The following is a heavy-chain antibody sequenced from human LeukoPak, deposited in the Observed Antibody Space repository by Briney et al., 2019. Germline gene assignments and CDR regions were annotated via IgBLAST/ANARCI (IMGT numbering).Heavy chain of an antibody. J-gene: IGHJ4*02. CDR2: VRSDGGEQ. Sequence: GGSLRLSCVASGFTFSEYWMTWVRQGPEKGLEWVASVRSDGGEQYYVGSVKGRFTIPRDNAENSLFLQMNSLRAEDTAVYYCARDFRGYSYDYWGQGTLVSVPS. V-gene: IGHV3-7*01. CDR1: GFTFSEYW. D-gene: IGHD1-1*01. CDR3: ARDFRGYSYDY.